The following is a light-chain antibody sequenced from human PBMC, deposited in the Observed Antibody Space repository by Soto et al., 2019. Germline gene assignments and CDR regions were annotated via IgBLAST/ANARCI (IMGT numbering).Light chain of an antibody. CDR1: SGINVGTYR. J-gene: IGLJ2*01. CDR2: YKSDSDK. Sequence: QLVLTQPSSLSASPGASASLTCTLRSGINVGTYRIYWYQQKPGSPPQYLLRYKSDSDKHQGSGVPSRFSGSNDASANAGMLLISGLQSEDEADYYCMIWHSSAVVFGGGTKLTVL. CDR3: MIWHSSAVV. V-gene: IGLV5-45*03.